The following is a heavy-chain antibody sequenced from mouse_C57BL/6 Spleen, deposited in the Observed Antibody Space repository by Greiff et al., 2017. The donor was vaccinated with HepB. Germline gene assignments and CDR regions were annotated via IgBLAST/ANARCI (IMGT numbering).Heavy chain of an antibody. CDR3: ARGTTVVARRTDWYFDV. D-gene: IGHD1-1*01. Sequence: EVQRVESGGGLVKPGGSLKLSCAASGFTFSDYGMHWVRQAPEKGLEWVAYISSGSSTIYYADTVKGRFTISRDNAKNTLFLQMTSLRSEDTAMYYCARGTTVVARRTDWYFDVWGTGTTVTVSS. V-gene: IGHV5-17*01. CDR2: ISSGSSTI. J-gene: IGHJ1*03. CDR1: GFTFSDYG.